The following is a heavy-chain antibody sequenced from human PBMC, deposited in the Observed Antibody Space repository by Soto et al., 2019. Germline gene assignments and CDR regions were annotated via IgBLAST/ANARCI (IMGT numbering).Heavy chain of an antibody. Sequence: SETLSLTCTVSGGSISSYNWSWLRQPPGKGLEGIGYIYYSGSTNYNPSLKSRVTISVDTSKNQFSLKLSSVTAADTSVYYCARVQPGTIDYWGQGALVTVSS. CDR2: IYYSGST. V-gene: IGHV4-59*01. D-gene: IGHD1-1*01. J-gene: IGHJ4*02. CDR3: ARVQPGTIDY. CDR1: GGSISSYN.